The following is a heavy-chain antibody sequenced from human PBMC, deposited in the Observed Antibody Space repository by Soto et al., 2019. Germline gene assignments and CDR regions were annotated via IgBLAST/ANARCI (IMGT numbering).Heavy chain of an antibody. V-gene: IGHV3-21*01. CDR1: GFTLSRHT. CDR2: IGSRTSDI. D-gene: IGHD3-22*01. J-gene: IGHJ3*02. CDR3: VRDYYDTSGYPNTFDM. Sequence: GGSLRLSCAASGFTLSRHTMNWVRQAPGKGLEWVSFIGSRTSDIYYADSVKGRFTISRDNAKNSLYLDLTRLRAEDTAVYFCVRDYYDTSGYPNTFDMWGQGTMVTVS.